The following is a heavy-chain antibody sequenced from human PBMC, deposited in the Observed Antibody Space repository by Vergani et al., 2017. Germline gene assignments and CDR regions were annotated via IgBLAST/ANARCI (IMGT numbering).Heavy chain of an antibody. J-gene: IGHJ4*02. V-gene: IGHV4-38-2*01. Sequence: QVQLQESGPGLVEPSETLSLTCAVSGYSIRHGYYWGWIRQPPGKGLEWIGSIYHSGSTHYNPSLKRRVTISVDTSKNDFSLKVTSVTAADTAVYYCTRQPQEGASGPPSVPTWGQGISVIVSS. CDR2: IYHSGST. D-gene: IGHD5-12*01. CDR3: TRQPQEGASGPPSVPT. CDR1: GYSIRHGYY.